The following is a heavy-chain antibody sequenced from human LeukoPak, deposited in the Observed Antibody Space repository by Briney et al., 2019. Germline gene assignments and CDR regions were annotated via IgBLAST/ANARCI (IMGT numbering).Heavy chain of an antibody. D-gene: IGHD5-24*01. CDR3: ARAGWLQAQLDY. CDR1: GGSISSYY. Sequence: SETLSLTCTVSGGSISSYYWSWIRQPPGKGLEWIGYIYYSGSTNYNPSLKSRVTISVDTSKNQFSLKLSSVTAADTAVYYCARAGWLQAQLDYWGRGTLVTVSS. CDR2: IYYSGST. V-gene: IGHV4-59*01. J-gene: IGHJ4*02.